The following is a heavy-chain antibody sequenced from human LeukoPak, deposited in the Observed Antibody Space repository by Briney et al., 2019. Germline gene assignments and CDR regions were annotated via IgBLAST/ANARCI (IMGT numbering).Heavy chain of an antibody. J-gene: IGHJ1*01. CDR2: ISGSGGST. CDR1: GFTFSSYA. Sequence: PGGSLRLSCAASGFTFSSYAMSWVRQAPGKGLEWVSAISGSGGSTYYADSVKGRFTISRDNSKNTVYLQMISLRGEDTAVYYCAKDRFSGVLLPFQHWGQGTLVTVSS. V-gene: IGHV3-23*01. CDR3: AKDRFSGVLLPFQH. D-gene: IGHD3-10*01.